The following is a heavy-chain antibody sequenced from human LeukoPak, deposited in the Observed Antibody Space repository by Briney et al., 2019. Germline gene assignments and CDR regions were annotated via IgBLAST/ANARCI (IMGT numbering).Heavy chain of an antibody. CDR2: ISWSSGSI. Sequence: GGSLRLSCAASGFTFDDYAMHWVRQAPGKGLEWVSGISWSSGSIGYADSVKGRFTISRDNAKNSLYLQMNSLRAEDTALYYCAKDGQKTYCSGGSCYSAAFDIWGQGTMVTVSS. CDR1: GFTFDDYA. CDR3: AKDGQKTYCSGGSCYSAAFDI. D-gene: IGHD2-15*01. V-gene: IGHV3-9*01. J-gene: IGHJ3*02.